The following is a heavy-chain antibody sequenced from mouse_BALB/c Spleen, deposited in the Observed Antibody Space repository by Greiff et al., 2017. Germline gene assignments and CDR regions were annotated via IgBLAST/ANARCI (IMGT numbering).Heavy chain of an antibody. J-gene: IGHJ4*01. V-gene: IGHV1-18*01. D-gene: IGHD2-14*01. CDR1: GYTFTDYN. CDR2: INPNNGGT. Sequence: EVHLVESGPELVKPGASVKIPCKASGYTFTDYNMDWVKQSHGKSLEWIGDINPNNGGTIYNQKFKGKATLTVDKSSSTAYMELRSLTSEDTAVYYCARRGDYRYDGYYYAMDYWGQGTSVTVSS. CDR3: ARRGDYRYDGYYYAMDY.